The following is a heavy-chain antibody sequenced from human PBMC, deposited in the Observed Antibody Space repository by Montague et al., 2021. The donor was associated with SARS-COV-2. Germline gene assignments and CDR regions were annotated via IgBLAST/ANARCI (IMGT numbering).Heavy chain of an antibody. Sequence: SETLSLTCTVSGDSISSYLWNWVRQPAGKGLEWIGRIWTSGSTNYNPSLKSRVTISVDTSKNQFSLKLSSVTAADTAVYYCALGFDYWGQGTLVTVSS. J-gene: IGHJ4*02. CDR3: ALGFDY. D-gene: IGHD7-27*01. V-gene: IGHV4-4*07. CDR1: GDSISSYL. CDR2: IWTSGST.